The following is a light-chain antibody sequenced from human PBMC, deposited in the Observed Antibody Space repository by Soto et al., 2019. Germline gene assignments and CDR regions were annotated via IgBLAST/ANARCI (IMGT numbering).Light chain of an antibody. CDR1: QGVRGW. CDR3: QQYNNSPLT. V-gene: IGKV1D-16*01. J-gene: IGKJ4*01. CDR2: AAS. Sequence: DIRMTQSPWSLSTSVGDRVTITSRASQGVRGWLAWYQQKPGKAPKSLIYAASTLQDGVPARFSGNGSETDFTLTISSLQSEDIGTYYCQQYNNSPLTFGGGTKVDIK.